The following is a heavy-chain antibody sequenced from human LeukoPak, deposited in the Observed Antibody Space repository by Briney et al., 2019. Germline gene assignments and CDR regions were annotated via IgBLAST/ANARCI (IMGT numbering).Heavy chain of an antibody. CDR1: GGSISSGGYC. J-gene: IGHJ4*02. V-gene: IGHV4-31*03. D-gene: IGHD5-12*01. CDR2: IYYSGST. CDR3: ARDLSGYGRIDY. Sequence: SETLSLTCTVSGGSISSGGYCWSWIRQHPGKGLEWIGYIYYSGSTYYNPSLKSRVTISVDTSKNQFSLKLSSVTAADTAVYYCARDLSGYGRIDYWGQGTLVTVSS.